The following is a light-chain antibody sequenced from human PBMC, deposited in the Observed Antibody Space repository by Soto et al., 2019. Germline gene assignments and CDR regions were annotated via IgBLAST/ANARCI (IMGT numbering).Light chain of an antibody. CDR3: QSYDRSLSGSV. V-gene: IGLV1-40*01. CDR2: TNT. CDR1: SSNIGAPYD. Sequence: QSVLTQPPSVSGAPGQRVTISCTGNSSNIGAPYDVHWYQQVPGTAPRLLIYTNTNRPSGVPDRFSGSKSGTSASLAITGLQAEDEADYYCQSYDRSLSGSVFGGGTQLTVL. J-gene: IGLJ7*01.